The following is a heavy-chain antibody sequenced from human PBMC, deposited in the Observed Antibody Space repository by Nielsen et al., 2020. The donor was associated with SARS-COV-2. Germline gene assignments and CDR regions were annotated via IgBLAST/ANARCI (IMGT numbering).Heavy chain of an antibody. D-gene: IGHD1-26*01. CDR1: GFTFSSYG. V-gene: IGHV3-30*02. CDR3: AKDMGWDHGMDV. Sequence: GGSLRLSCAASGFTFSSYGMHWVRQAPGKGLEWVAVIWYDGSNKYYADSVKGRFTISRDNSKNTLYLQMNSLRAEDTALYYCAKDMGWDHGMDVWGQGTTVTVSS. J-gene: IGHJ6*02. CDR2: IWYDGSNK.